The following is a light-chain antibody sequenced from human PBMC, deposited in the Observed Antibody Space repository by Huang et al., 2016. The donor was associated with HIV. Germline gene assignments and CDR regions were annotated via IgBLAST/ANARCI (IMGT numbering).Light chain of an antibody. CDR3: MQTLVTYT. J-gene: IGKJ2*01. CDR1: QSLLHNNGYNY. Sequence: DIVLTQSPLSLPVTPGEPASISCRSSQSLLHNNGYNYLDWFLQKPGQSPQLLIELGSNRASGVPDRFSGRGSGTNLTLKISRVEAEDVGIYYCMQTLVTYTFGQGTKVEIK. V-gene: IGKV2-28*01. CDR2: LGS.